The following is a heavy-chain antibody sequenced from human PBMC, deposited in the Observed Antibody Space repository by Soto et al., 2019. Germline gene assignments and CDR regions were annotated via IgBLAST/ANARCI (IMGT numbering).Heavy chain of an antibody. V-gene: IGHV5-51*01. J-gene: IGHJ6*02. CDR2: IYPGDSDT. D-gene: IGHD3-3*01. CDR3: ARQAVQWSDFWSGYYTSDGMDV. Sequence: GESLKISCKRSGYSFTSYWIGWVRQMPGKGVEWMGIIYPGDSDTRYSPSFQGQVTISADKSISTAYLQCRILMTSDTAMYYCARQAVQWSDFWSGYYTSDGMDVWGQVTTVTVSS. CDR1: GYSFTSYW.